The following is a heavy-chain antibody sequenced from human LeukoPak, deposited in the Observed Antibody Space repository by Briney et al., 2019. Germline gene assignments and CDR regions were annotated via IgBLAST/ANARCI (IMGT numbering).Heavy chain of an antibody. J-gene: IGHJ3*02. V-gene: IGHV3-11*04. CDR1: GFTFRDYY. CDR3: ARAFNDAFDI. Sequence: GGSLRLSCEASGFTFRDYYTGWIRQAPGKGLEWVSYITNSGDRIYNADSVKGRFTISRDNAKNSLYLQMNSLRAEDTAIYYCARAFNDAFDIWGQGTMVTVSS. CDR2: ITNSGDRI.